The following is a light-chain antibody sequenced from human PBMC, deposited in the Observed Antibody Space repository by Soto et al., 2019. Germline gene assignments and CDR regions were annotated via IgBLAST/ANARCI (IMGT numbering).Light chain of an antibody. CDR2: DAS. CDR3: QQYNSYLIT. CDR1: QSISSW. V-gene: IGKV1-5*01. J-gene: IGKJ5*01. Sequence: DIQMTRSPSTLSAYVGDRVTITCRASQSISSWLAWYQQKPGKAPKLLIYDASSLESGVPSRFSGSGYGTEFTLTISRLQPDDFAPYYCQQYNSYLITFRHGTRLEIK.